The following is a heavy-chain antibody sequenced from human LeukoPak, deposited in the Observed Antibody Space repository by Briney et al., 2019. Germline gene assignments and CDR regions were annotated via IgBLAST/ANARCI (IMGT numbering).Heavy chain of an antibody. CDR2: ISYDETSK. J-gene: IGHJ4*02. CDR1: GFTFSSYA. CDR3: ARDWQLDF. D-gene: IGHD6-13*01. Sequence: PGGSLRLSCAASGFTFSSYAMHWVRHAPGRGLECLALISYDETSKYYADSVKGRFTISRDNSKNTLYPQMDSLRAEDTAVYYCARDWQLDFWGQGTLVTVSS. V-gene: IGHV3-30-3*01.